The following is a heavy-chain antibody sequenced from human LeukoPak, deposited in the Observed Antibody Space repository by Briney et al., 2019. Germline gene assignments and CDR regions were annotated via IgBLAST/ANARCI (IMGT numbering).Heavy chain of an antibody. CDR2: INPSGGST. J-gene: IGHJ4*02. D-gene: IGHD3-10*01. V-gene: IGHV1-46*01. CDR1: GYTFTSYY. CDR3: ARDPLRGVFDY. Sequence: AASVKVPCKASGYTFTSYYMHWVRQAPGQGFEWMGIINPSGGSTSYAQKFQGRVTMTRDTSTSTVYMELSSLRSEDTAVYYCARDPLRGVFDYWGQGTLVTVSS.